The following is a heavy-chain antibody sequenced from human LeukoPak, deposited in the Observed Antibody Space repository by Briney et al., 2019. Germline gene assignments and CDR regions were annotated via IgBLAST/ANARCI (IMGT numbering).Heavy chain of an antibody. CDR3: ACRSSSLHYYFDY. D-gene: IGHD6-13*01. Sequence: SETLSLTCTVSGYSISSGYYWGWIRQPPGKGLEWIGSIYHSGSTYYNPSLKSRVTISVDTSKNQFSLKLSSVTAADTAVYYCACRSSSLHYYFDYWGQGTLVTVSS. J-gene: IGHJ4*02. V-gene: IGHV4-38-2*02. CDR2: IYHSGST. CDR1: GYSISSGYY.